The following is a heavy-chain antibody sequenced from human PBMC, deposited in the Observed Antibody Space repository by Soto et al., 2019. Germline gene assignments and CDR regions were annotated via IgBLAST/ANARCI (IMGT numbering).Heavy chain of an antibody. V-gene: IGHV1-69*13. D-gene: IGHD5-12*01. CDR1: GGTFSSYA. J-gene: IGHJ4*02. CDR3: ARRRLRFSSSCDY. CDR2: IIPIFGTA. Sequence: SVKVSCKASGGTFSSYAISWVRQAPGQGLEWMGGIIPIFGTANYAQKFQGRVTITADESMSTAYMELSSLRSEDTAVYYCARRRLRFSSSCDYWGQGTLVTVSS.